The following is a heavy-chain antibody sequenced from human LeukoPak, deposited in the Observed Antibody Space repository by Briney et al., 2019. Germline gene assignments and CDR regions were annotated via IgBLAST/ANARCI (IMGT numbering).Heavy chain of an antibody. CDR2: IYYSGST. CDR1: GGSIGSSSYY. CDR3: ARRSSGWKQIDY. D-gene: IGHD6-19*01. Sequence: SETLSLTCTVSGGSIGSSSYYWGWIRQPPGKGLEWIGSIYYSGSTYYNPSLKSRVTISVDTSKNQFSLKLSSVTAADTAVYYCARRSSGWKQIDYWGQGTLVTVSS. V-gene: IGHV4-39*01. J-gene: IGHJ4*02.